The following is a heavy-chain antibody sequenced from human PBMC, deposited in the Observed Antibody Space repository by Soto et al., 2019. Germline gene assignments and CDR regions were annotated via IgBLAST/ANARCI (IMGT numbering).Heavy chain of an antibody. J-gene: IGHJ4*02. CDR3: AKEVHTTTWYSDY. CDR2: IAGGTT. V-gene: IGHV3-23*01. Sequence: GGSLRLSCVASGFTFSNYAMSWVRQAPGTGLEWISAIAGGTTYYAASVKGRFTISRDNSRNTLYLQMNSLRAEDTAVYYCAKEVHTTTWYSDYWGQGTLVTVSS. CDR1: GFTFSNYA. D-gene: IGHD6-13*01.